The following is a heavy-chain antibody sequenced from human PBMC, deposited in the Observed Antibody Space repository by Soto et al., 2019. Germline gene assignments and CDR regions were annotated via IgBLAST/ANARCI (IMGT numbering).Heavy chain of an antibody. CDR1: GFTFSSYA. J-gene: IGHJ3*02. Sequence: GGSLRLSCAASGFTFSSYAMSWVRQAPGKGLEWVSAISGSGGSTYYADSVKGRFTISRDNSKNTLYLQMNSLRAEDTAVYYCAKDSYYDISTRYYPHDAFDIWGQGTMVTVSS. V-gene: IGHV3-23*01. CDR3: AKDSYYDISTRYYPHDAFDI. D-gene: IGHD3-9*01. CDR2: ISGSGGST.